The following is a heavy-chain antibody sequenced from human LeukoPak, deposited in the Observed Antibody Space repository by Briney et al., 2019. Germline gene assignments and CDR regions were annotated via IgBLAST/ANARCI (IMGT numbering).Heavy chain of an antibody. V-gene: IGHV3-7*01. CDR1: GFTFSTLW. Sequence: GGSLRLSCAASGFTFSTLWMSWVRQAPGRGLEWVANINQDESAKYYLNSVEGRFTVSRDNGKNTLYLQMNSLRDEDTAVYYCARLGIVASGPNWFDPWGQGTLVTVSS. CDR3: ARLGIVASGPNWFDP. J-gene: IGHJ5*02. D-gene: IGHD2-21*01. CDR2: INQDESAK.